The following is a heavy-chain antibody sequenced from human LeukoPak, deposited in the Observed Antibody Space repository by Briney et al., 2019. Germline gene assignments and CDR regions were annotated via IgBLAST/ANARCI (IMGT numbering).Heavy chain of an antibody. J-gene: IGHJ4*02. CDR1: GSPSSSHW. CDR2: INSEGRTT. D-gene: IGHD2-2*01. V-gene: IGHV3-74*01. CDR3: AIGYCTTTTCDGVGY. Sequence: GGSLNPSCAASGSPSSSHWMNWARQAPGLGLVWASRINSEGRTTDYADSVEGRFTISRDNAKNTLYLQMNSLRVEDTAMYYCAIGYCTTTTCDGVGYWGQGTLVTVSS.